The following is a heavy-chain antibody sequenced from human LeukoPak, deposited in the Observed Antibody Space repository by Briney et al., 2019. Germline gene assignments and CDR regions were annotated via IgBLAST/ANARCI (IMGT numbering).Heavy chain of an antibody. CDR3: AKVLKDGYSYGSTLYYFDY. CDR2: ISGSGGST. J-gene: IGHJ4*02. CDR1: GFTFSSYA. Sequence: GGSLRLSCAASGFTFSSYAMSWVRQAPGKGLEWVSAISGSGGSTYYADSVKGRFTISRDNSKNTLYLQMNSLRAEDTAVYYCAKVLKDGYSYGSTLYYFDYWGQGTLATVSS. D-gene: IGHD5-18*01. V-gene: IGHV3-23*01.